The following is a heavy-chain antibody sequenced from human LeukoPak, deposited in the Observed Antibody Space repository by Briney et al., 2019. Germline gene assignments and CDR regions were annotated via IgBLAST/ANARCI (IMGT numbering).Heavy chain of an antibody. CDR1: GGSFSGYY. CDR2: INHSGST. V-gene: IGHV4-34*01. Sequence: PSETLSLTCAVYGGSFSGYYWSWIRQPPGKGLEWSGEINHSGSTNYNPSLRSRVTISVDTSKNQFSLKLSSVTAADTAVYYCARDPITMIRGLLRTWFDPWGQGTLVTVSS. J-gene: IGHJ5*02. CDR3: ARDPITMIRGLLRTWFDP. D-gene: IGHD3-10*01.